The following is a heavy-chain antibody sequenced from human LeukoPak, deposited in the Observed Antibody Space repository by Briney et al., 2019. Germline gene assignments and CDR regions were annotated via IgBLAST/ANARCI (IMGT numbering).Heavy chain of an antibody. J-gene: IGHJ3*02. CDR1: GGSISSSSYY. CDR2: IYYSGST. Sequence: PSETLSLTCTVSGGSISSSSYYWGWIRQPPGKGLEWIGSIYYSGSTYYNPSLKSRVTISVDTSKNQFSLKLSSVTAADTAVYYCARVLFSGDAFDIWGQGTMVTVSS. CDR3: ARVLFSGDAFDI. V-gene: IGHV4-39*07. D-gene: IGHD2/OR15-2a*01.